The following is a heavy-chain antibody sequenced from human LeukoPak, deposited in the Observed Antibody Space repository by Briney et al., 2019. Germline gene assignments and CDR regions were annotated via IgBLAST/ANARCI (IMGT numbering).Heavy chain of an antibody. J-gene: IGHJ4*02. V-gene: IGHV3-74*01. CDR1: GFTFSGSA. D-gene: IGHD6-25*01. Sequence: PAGGSLRLSCATSGFTFSGSAMHWVRQAPGEGLLWDSRSCPHGSTPVYADSVKGRFTISRDDAKNSLYLQMNSLRGEDTAVYYCVRGSAPERGLDYWGQGARVTVSS. CDR3: VRGSAPERGLDY. CDR2: SCPHGSTP.